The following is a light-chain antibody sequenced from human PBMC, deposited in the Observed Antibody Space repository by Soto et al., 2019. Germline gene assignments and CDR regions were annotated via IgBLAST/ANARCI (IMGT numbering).Light chain of an antibody. Sequence: AIQMTQSPSSLSASVGDRVTITCRASQAIGNDLAWYQQRPGKAPKLLIYAASSLQSGVPSRFSGGRSGTDFTLTISNLQPGDFATYYCLQDYNFPLSFGGGTKVEIK. CDR1: QAIGND. V-gene: IGKV1-6*01. J-gene: IGKJ4*01. CDR2: AAS. CDR3: LQDYNFPLS.